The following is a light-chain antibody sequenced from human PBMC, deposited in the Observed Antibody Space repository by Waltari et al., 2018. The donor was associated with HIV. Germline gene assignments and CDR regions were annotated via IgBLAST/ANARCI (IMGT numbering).Light chain of an antibody. J-gene: IGLJ1*01. V-gene: IGLV1-36*01. CDR1: TSNIGSNA. CDR3: AAWDDSLNGYV. CDR2: YDE. Sequence: QSVLTQPHSVSEAPRQRVTISCSGSTSNIGSNAVNWYQQLPGKAPKLLIYYDELRPSGVSDRFSGSKSGTSASLAISGLQSEDEADYYCAAWDDSLNGYVFGTGTKVTVL.